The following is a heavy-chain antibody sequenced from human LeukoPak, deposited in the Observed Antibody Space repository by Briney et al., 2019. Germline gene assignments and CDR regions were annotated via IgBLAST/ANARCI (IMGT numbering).Heavy chain of an antibody. CDR1: GGSISSYY. CDR3: ARVPAAKYYYYYMDV. V-gene: IGHV4-4*07. CDR2: IYTSGST. D-gene: IGHD2-2*01. Sequence: SETLSLTCTVSGGSISSYYWSWIRQPAGKGLEWIGRIYTSGSTNYNPSLKSRVTMSVDTSKNQFSLKLSSVTAADTAVFYCARVPAAKYYYYYMDVWSKGTTVTVSS. J-gene: IGHJ6*03.